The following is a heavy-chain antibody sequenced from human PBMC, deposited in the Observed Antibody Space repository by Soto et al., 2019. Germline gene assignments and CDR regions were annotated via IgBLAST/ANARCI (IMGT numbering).Heavy chain of an antibody. J-gene: IGHJ4*02. D-gene: IGHD5-18*01. CDR3: ARGRGDTAMAWYY. CDR2: IYYSGST. Sequence: QVQLQESGPGLVKPSETLSLTCTVSGGSISSYYWSWIRQSPGKGLEWIGYIYYSGSTKYNPSLTSRVTISVDTSKNQFSLKRSSVTAADTAVYYCARGRGDTAMAWYYWGQGTLVTVSS. CDR1: GGSISSYY. V-gene: IGHV4-59*01.